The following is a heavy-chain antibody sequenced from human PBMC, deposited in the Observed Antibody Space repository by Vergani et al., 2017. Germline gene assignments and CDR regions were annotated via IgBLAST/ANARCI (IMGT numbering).Heavy chain of an antibody. CDR2: IKQDGSEK. CDR3: ARSRDTYYYDSSGYPYLNWFDP. J-gene: IGHJ5*02. CDR1: GFTFSSYW. Sequence: EVQLVESGGGLVQPGGSLRLSCAASGFTFSSYWMSWVRQAPGKGLEWVANIKQDGSEKYYVDSVKGRFTISRDNAKNSLYLQMNSLRAEDTAVYYCARSRDTYYYDSSGYPYLNWFDPWGQGTLVTVSS. V-gene: IGHV3-7*03. D-gene: IGHD3-22*01.